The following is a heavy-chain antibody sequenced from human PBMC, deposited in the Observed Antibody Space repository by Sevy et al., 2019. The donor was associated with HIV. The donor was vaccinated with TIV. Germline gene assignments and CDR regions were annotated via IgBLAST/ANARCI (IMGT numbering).Heavy chain of an antibody. Sequence: ASVKVSCKASGFTFSSSAVQWVRQARGQSLEWIGWIVVGSGVTNYAQKFQERVTITRDMSTSTVYMELTSLRSEDTAIYYCAAEDMTTFGGHLRVFDIWGQRTMVTVSS. D-gene: IGHD3-16*01. CDR2: IVVGSGVT. CDR1: GFTFSSSA. J-gene: IGHJ3*02. V-gene: IGHV1-58*01. CDR3: AAEDMTTFGGHLRVFDI.